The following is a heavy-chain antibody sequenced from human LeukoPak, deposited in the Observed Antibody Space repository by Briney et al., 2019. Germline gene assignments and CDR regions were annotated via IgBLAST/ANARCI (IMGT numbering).Heavy chain of an antibody. V-gene: IGHV3-21*01. Sequence: PGGSLRLSCAASGFTFSSYSMNWVRQAPGKGLEWVSSISSSSSYIYYADSVKGRFTISRDNAKNSLYLQMNSLRAEDTAVYYCARVDYDFWSGPTYAFDIWGQGTMVTVSS. J-gene: IGHJ3*02. CDR3: ARVDYDFWSGPTYAFDI. D-gene: IGHD3-3*01. CDR2: ISSSSSYI. CDR1: GFTFSSYS.